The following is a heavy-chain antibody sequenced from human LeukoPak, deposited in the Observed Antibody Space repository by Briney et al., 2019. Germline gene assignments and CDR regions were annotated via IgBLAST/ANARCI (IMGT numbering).Heavy chain of an antibody. J-gene: IGHJ3*02. D-gene: IGHD2-15*01. CDR2: ISGSGGST. CDR3: AKDRGYCGGGSCHNAFDI. Sequence: GGSLRLSCAASGFTFSSYAMTWVRQAPGKGLEWVSGISGSGGSTYYADSVKGRFTISRDNSKNTLYLQMNSLRAEDTAVYYCAKDRGYCGGGSCHNAFDIWGQGTTVTVSS. V-gene: IGHV3-23*01. CDR1: GFTFSSYA.